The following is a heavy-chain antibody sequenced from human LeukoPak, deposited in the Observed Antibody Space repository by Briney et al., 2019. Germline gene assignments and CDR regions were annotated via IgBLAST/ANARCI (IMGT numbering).Heavy chain of an antibody. D-gene: IGHD6-6*01. CDR3: ARDSRSHYFDY. CDR1: GLTVTSKH. J-gene: IGHJ4*02. Sequence: GGSLRLSCAASGLTVTSKHMNWVRQAPGKGLEWVSIIYTGGTTHYADSLKGRITISRDDSMNTLYLQMNSLRAEDTAVYYCARDSRSHYFDYWGQGTLVTVSS. V-gene: IGHV3-66*01. CDR2: IYTGGTT.